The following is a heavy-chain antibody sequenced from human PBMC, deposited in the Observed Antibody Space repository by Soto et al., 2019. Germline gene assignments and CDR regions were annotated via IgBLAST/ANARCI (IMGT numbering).Heavy chain of an antibody. CDR1: GDSISNSY. CDR2: VYSNGNP. D-gene: IGHD3-10*01. V-gene: IGHV4-4*07. J-gene: IGHJ4*02. Sequence: QVHLQESGPGLVKPSETLSLNCSVSGDSISNSYWSWVRLPAGKGLEWIGRVYSNGNPIYNPSLKSRVTMSLDTPNNQSSLDLTSVTAADTAIYYCARARRMTRGVLLDYWGLGTLVTVSS. CDR3: ARARRMTRGVLLDY.